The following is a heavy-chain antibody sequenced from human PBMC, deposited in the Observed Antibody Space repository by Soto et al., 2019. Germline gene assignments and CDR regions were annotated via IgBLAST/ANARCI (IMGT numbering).Heavy chain of an antibody. Sequence: GGSLRLSCTASGFTFGDYAMSWVRQAPGKGLEWVGFIRSKAYGGTTEYAASVKGRFTISRDDSKSIAYLQMDSLKTEDTAVYYCTSNDFSYYYYGMDVWGQGTTVTVSS. D-gene: IGHD3-3*01. CDR3: TSNDFSYYYYGMDV. CDR1: GFTFGDYA. V-gene: IGHV3-49*04. J-gene: IGHJ6*02. CDR2: IRSKAYGGTT.